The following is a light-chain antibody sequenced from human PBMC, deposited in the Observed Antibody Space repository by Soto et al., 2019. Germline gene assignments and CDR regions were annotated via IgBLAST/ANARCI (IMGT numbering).Light chain of an antibody. CDR2: GTS. J-gene: IGKJ5*01. Sequence: EIVLTQSPASLALSPGERATLSCRAILSVSGYLAWYQQRPNQAPRLLIHGTSNRATGIQARFSGEGSGTDFTLTISSLEPADSAVYYCQHRANFGQGTRLEIK. CDR3: QHRAN. V-gene: IGKV3-11*01. CDR1: LSVSGY.